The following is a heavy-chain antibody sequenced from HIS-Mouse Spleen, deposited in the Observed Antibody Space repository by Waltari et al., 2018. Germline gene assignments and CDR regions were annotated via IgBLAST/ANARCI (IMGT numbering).Heavy chain of an antibody. Sequence: QVQLVQSGAEVKKPGSSVKVSCKASGGTFSSYAISWVRQAPGQGLEWMGRIIPVFGTANYAQKFQGRVTITADESTSTAYMELSSLRSEDTAVYYCARDTGYYYDSSGYWFDPWGQGTLVTVSS. CDR1: GGTFSSYA. J-gene: IGHJ5*02. V-gene: IGHV1-69*18. CDR2: IIPVFGTA. CDR3: ARDTGYYYDSSGYWFDP. D-gene: IGHD3-22*01.